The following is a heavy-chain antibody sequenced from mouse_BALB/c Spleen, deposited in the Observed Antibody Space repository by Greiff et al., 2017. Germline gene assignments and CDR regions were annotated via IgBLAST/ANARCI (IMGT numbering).Heavy chain of an antibody. Sequence: EVKLMESGAELVKPGASVKLSCTASGFNIKDTYMHWVKQRPEQGLEWIGRIDPANGNTKYDPKFQGKATITADTSSNTAYLQLSSLTSEDTAVYYCATHYDYYAMDYWGQGTSVTVSS. CDR1: GFNIKDTY. J-gene: IGHJ4*01. CDR2: IDPANGNT. CDR3: ATHYDYYAMDY. V-gene: IGHV14-3*02. D-gene: IGHD2-4*01.